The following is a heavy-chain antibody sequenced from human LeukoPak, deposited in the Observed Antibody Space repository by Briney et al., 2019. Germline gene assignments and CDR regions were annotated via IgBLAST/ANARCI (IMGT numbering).Heavy chain of an antibody. D-gene: IGHD3-3*01. CDR2: FDPEDGET. J-gene: IGHJ5*02. V-gene: IGHV1-24*01. CDR1: GYTLTELS. CDR3: ATGGLDLTPVLKFDP. Sequence: ASVKVSCKVSGYTLTELSMHWVRQAPGKGLEWMGGFDPEDGETIYAQKFQGRVTMTEDTSTDTAYMELSSLRSEDTAVYYCATGGLDLTPVLKFDPWGQGTLVTVSS.